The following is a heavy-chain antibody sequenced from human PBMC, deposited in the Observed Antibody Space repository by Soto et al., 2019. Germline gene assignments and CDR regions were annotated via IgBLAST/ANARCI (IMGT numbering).Heavy chain of an antibody. V-gene: IGHV3-30-3*01. CDR2: MSHDGSRT. CDR3: VSDGDVCSGSDCFRHFKH. CDR1: GFIFNTYA. Sequence: GGSLRLSCTTSGFIFNTYAMHWVRQAPGKGLEWVAVMSHDGSRTYYADSVKGRFTISRDKSKNSFYLQMTNLRAEDTAIYYCVSDGDVCSGSDCFRHFKHWGRGTRVTVSS. D-gene: IGHD5-12*01. J-gene: IGHJ1*01.